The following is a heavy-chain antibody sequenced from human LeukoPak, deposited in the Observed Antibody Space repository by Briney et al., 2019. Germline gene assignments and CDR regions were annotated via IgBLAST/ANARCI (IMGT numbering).Heavy chain of an antibody. Sequence: PGGSLRLSCVASDLMFSDYWMSWVRQAPGKGPEWVANINKDGSEEHYVDSVKGRFTVSRDNAKNSLFLQMNSLRVEDTAVYYCATYDNWVAGDVWGQGTTVSVSS. J-gene: IGHJ6*02. D-gene: IGHD1-20*01. CDR1: DLMFSDYW. CDR3: ATYDNWVAGDV. V-gene: IGHV3-7*01. CDR2: INKDGSEE.